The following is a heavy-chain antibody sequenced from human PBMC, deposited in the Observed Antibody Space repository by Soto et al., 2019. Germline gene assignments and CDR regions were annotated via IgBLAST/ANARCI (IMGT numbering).Heavy chain of an antibody. Sequence: GGSLRLSCAASGFTFSSYAMSWVRQAPGKGLEWVSAISGSGGSTYYADSVKGRFTISRDNSKNTLYLQMNSLRAEDTAVYYCAKDAKVFVYSSSWYIDWFDPWGQGTLVTVSS. CDR1: GFTFSSYA. CDR3: AKDAKVFVYSSSWYIDWFDP. CDR2: ISGSGGST. V-gene: IGHV3-23*01. D-gene: IGHD6-13*01. J-gene: IGHJ5*02.